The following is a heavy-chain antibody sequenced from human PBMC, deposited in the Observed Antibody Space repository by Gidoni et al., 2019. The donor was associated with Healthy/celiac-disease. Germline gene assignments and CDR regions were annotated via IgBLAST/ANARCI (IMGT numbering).Heavy chain of an antibody. CDR2: IGTAGDT. CDR3: ARVPRGYWYFDL. J-gene: IGHJ2*01. V-gene: IGHV3-13*04. Sequence: EVQLVESGGGLVQAGGSLRLACAAAGFTFSSYDMHWVRQATGKGLEWVSAIGTAGDTYYPGSVKGRFTISRENAKNSLYLQMNSLRAGDTAVYYCARVPRGYWYFDLWGRGTLVTVSS. CDR1: GFTFSSYD.